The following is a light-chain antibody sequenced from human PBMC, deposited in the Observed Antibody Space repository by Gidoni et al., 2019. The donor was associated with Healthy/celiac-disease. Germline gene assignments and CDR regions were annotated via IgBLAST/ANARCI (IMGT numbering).Light chain of an antibody. V-gene: IGLV1-40*01. CDR1: SSNIGAGYD. J-gene: IGLJ2*01. CDR3: QSYDSSLSGSV. Sequence: QSVLTQPPPVSGAPGPRVTISFTGSSSNIGAGYDVHWYQQLPGTAPKLLIYGNSNRPSGVPDRFSGSKSGTSASLAITGLQAEDEADYYCQSYDSSLSGSVFGGGTKLTVL. CDR2: GNS.